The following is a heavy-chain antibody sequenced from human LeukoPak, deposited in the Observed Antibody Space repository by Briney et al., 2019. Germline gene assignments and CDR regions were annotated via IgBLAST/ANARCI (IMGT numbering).Heavy chain of an antibody. D-gene: IGHD2-21*01. CDR3: AKDRARSIPYYYYYMDV. CDR2: MSGSGGST. Sequence: GGSLRLSCAGSGFTFSSHAMSWVRQAPGKGLEWVSAMSGSGGSTYYADSVKGRFTISRDNSKNTLYLQMNSLRAEDTAVYYCAKDRARSIPYYYYYMDVWGKGTTVTISS. V-gene: IGHV3-23*01. J-gene: IGHJ6*03. CDR1: GFTFSSHA.